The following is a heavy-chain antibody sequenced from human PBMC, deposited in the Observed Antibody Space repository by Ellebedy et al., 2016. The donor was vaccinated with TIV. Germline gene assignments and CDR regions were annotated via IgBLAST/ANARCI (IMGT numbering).Heavy chain of an antibody. Sequence: GESLKISCAASGFIFSTSTMHWVRQAPGKGLHWVAIISHDGGTRYYADSVKGRFTISRDNSKNTLYLQMNSLRPEDTAVYYCAKDGPWFDSWGQGTLVTVSS. V-gene: IGHV3-30-3*01. CDR1: GFIFSTST. CDR2: ISHDGGTR. J-gene: IGHJ5*01. CDR3: AKDGPWFDS.